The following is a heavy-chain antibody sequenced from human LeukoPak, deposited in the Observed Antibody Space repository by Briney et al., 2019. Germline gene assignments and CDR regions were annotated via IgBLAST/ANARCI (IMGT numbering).Heavy chain of an antibody. D-gene: IGHD3-10*01. Sequence: ASETLSLTCAVSGGSISSSNWWSRVRQPPGKGLEWIGEIYHSGSTNYNPSLKSRVTISVDKSKNQFSLKLGSVTAADTAVCYCARASEVTMVRGVKGSYFQHWGQGTLVTVSS. CDR3: ARASEVTMVRGVKGSYFQH. J-gene: IGHJ1*01. CDR2: IYHSGST. CDR1: GGSISSSNW. V-gene: IGHV4-4*02.